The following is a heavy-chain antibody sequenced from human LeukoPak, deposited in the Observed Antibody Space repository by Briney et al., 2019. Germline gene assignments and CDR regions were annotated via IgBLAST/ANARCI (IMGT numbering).Heavy chain of an antibody. CDR3: AKDPAAMGEYFQH. CDR2: ISWNSGSI. D-gene: IGHD2-2*01. J-gene: IGHJ1*01. Sequence: GGSLRLSCAASGFTFDDYAMHWVRQAPGKRLEWVSGISWNSGSIGYADSVKSRFTISRDNAKDSLYLQMNSLRAEDTALYYCAKDPAAMGEYFQHWGQGTLVTVSS. V-gene: IGHV3-9*01. CDR1: GFTFDDYA.